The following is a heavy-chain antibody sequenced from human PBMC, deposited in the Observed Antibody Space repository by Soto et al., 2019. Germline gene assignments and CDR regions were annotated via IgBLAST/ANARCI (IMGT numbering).Heavy chain of an antibody. D-gene: IGHD1-26*01. CDR1: GDSVSSNTAG. J-gene: IGHJ4*01. Sequence: SQTLSLTCDISGDSVSSNTAGWNWVRQSPSRGLEWLGRTYYRSKWYYDYALSVRSRITINPDTSKNQYSLQLNSVTPEDTAVYYCARGEQYSGRIFDYWGQGTLVNVSS. CDR2: TYYRSKWYY. CDR3: ARGEQYSGRIFDY. V-gene: IGHV6-1*01.